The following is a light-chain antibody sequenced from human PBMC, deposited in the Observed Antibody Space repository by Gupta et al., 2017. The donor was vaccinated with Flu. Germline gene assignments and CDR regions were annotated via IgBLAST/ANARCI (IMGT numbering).Light chain of an antibody. J-gene: IGLJ1*01. CDR2: EVT. CDR3: SSYGGDNDLV. CDR1: ATDVGGYHY. Sequence: QPALTQPPAASGSPGQSVTISCTGTATDVGGYHYVSWYQQHPGRAPKLVIYEVTKRPSVVADRFSGSKSGNPASLTVSGLQAEDDADYYCSSYGGDNDLVFGTGTKVTVL. V-gene: IGLV2-8*01.